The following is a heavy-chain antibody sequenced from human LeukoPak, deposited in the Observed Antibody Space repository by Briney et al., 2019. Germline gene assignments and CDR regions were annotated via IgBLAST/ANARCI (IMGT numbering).Heavy chain of an antibody. CDR1: GGTFSSYA. CDR3: ARDYVRGTGTPRYFQH. D-gene: IGHD3-10*02. CDR2: IIPIFGTA. Sequence: SVKVSCKASGGTFSSYAISWVRQAPGQGLERMGGIIPIFGTANYAQKFQGRVTITADESTSTAYMELSSLRSEDTAVYYCARDYVRGTGTPRYFQHWGQGTLVTVSS. V-gene: IGHV1-69*01. J-gene: IGHJ1*01.